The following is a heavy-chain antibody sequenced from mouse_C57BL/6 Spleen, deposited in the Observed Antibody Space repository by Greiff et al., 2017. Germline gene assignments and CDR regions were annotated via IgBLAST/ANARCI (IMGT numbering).Heavy chain of an antibody. CDR3: ARLRAL. Sequence: QVQLQQPGAELVKPGASVKLSCKASGYTFTSYWMHWVKQRPGQGLEWIGMIHPTSGSTNYNETFKSKATLSVDKSSITAYMQLSSLSAEDSAGYYCARLRALWGQGTSVTVSS. CDR1: GYTFTSYW. CDR2: IHPTSGST. D-gene: IGHD3-3*01. V-gene: IGHV1-64*01. J-gene: IGHJ4*01.